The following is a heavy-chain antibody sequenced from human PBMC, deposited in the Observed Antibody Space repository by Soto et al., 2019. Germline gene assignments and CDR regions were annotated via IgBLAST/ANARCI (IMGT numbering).Heavy chain of an antibody. Sequence: GASVKVSCKASGYTFTSYGISWVRQAPGQGLEWMGWISAYNGNTNYAQKLQGRVTMTTDTSTNTAYMELRSLRSDDTAVYYCARDWGGGYSYGYFDYWGQGTLVTVSS. CDR2: ISAYNGNT. D-gene: IGHD5-18*01. CDR1: GYTFTSYG. V-gene: IGHV1-18*01. CDR3: ARDWGGGYSYGYFDY. J-gene: IGHJ4*02.